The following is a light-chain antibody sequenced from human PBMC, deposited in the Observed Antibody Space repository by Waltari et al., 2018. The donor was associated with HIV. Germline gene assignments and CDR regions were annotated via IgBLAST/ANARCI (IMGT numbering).Light chain of an antibody. CDR3: QESYSTPPT. CDR1: QTISRF. J-gene: IGKJ1*01. CDR2: AAT. V-gene: IGKV1-39*01. Sequence: DIQMTQSPTSLSASVGDTVTITCRAGQTISRFVNWYQQKSGQAPKLLIYAATFLHTGVSSRFTGSGSGTDFTLTINNLQPEDYATYFCQESYSTPPTFGRGAKVEIK.